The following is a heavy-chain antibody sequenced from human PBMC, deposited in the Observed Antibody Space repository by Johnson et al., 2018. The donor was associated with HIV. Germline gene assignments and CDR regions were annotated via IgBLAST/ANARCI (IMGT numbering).Heavy chain of an antibody. CDR1: GFTFSNYW. CDR2: INSDGTNT. CDR3: ASAYTANI. J-gene: IGHJ3*02. D-gene: IGHD2-21*02. Sequence: MQLVESGGGVVQPGGSLRLSCAASGFTFSNYWMHWVRQAPGKGLVWVSRINSDGTNTTYADSVKGRFTISRDNARNKLFLQMHSLRAEDTAVYYCASAYTANIWGQGTKVTVSS. V-gene: IGHV3-74*02.